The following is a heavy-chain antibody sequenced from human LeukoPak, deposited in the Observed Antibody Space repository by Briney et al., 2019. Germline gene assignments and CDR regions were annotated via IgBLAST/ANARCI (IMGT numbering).Heavy chain of an antibody. CDR2: INPSGGST. Sequence: ASVKVSCKASGYTFTSYYMHWVRQAPGQGLEWMGIINPSGGSTSYAQKFQGRVTMTRDTSTSTVYMERSSLRSEDTAVYYCARGRNYYDSSGYYYEGDAFDIWGQGTMVTVSS. D-gene: IGHD3-22*01. CDR1: GYTFTSYY. V-gene: IGHV1-46*01. CDR3: ARGRNYYDSSGYYYEGDAFDI. J-gene: IGHJ3*02.